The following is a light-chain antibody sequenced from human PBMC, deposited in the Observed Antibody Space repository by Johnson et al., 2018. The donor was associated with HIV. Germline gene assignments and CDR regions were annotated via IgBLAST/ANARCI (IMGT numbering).Light chain of an antibody. CDR1: SSNIGNNY. V-gene: IGLV1-51*01. CDR2: DNN. CDR3: GTWDSSLSAGV. J-gene: IGLJ1*01. Sequence: QLVLTQPPSVSAAPGQKVTISCSGSSSNIGNNYVSWYQQLPGTAPKLLIYDNNKRPSGIPDRFSGSKSGTSATLGITGLQTGAEADYYCGTWDSSLSAGVFGTGAKGTVL.